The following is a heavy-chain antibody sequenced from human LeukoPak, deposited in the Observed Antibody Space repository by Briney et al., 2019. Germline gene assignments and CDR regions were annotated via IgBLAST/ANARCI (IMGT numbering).Heavy chain of an antibody. D-gene: IGHD3/OR15-3a*01. CDR3: AKVSPGGTRFYFDS. J-gene: IGHJ4*02. Sequence: PGGSLRLSCAVSGFTYSNCAMSWVRQAPGKGLEWVSGIIGAGGVTYYADSVRGRFTISRDNSKNTLYLQMNSLRAEDTAVYFCAKVSPGGTRFYFDSWGQGTLVTVSS. CDR2: IIGAGGVT. V-gene: IGHV3-23*01. CDR1: GFTYSNCA.